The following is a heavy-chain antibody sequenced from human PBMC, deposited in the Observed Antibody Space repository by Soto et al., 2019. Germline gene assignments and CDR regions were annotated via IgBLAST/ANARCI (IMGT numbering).Heavy chain of an antibody. CDR3: ATLGSIAVAGGSAFDI. Sequence: GASVKVSCKASGYTFTSYDINWVRQATGQGLEWMGWMNPNSGNTGYAQKFQGRVTMTRNTSISTAYMELSSLRSEDTAVYYCATLGSIAVAGGSAFDIWGQGTMVTVSS. CDR2: MNPNSGNT. J-gene: IGHJ3*02. V-gene: IGHV1-8*01. D-gene: IGHD6-19*01. CDR1: GYTFTSYD.